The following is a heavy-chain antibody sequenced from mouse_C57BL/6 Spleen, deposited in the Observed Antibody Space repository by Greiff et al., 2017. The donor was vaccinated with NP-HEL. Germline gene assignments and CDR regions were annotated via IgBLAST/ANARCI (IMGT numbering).Heavy chain of an antibody. Sequence: QVQLQQSGPGLVAPSQSLSITCTVSGFSLTSYGVSWVRQPPGKGLEWLGVIWGDGSTNYHSAHISRLSISNDNSKSQVSLKLNSLQTDDTATYSCAKVGLGWSFDYWGQGTTLTVSS. CDR2: IWGDGST. J-gene: IGHJ2*01. D-gene: IGHD1-1*02. CDR3: AKVGLGWSFDY. V-gene: IGHV2-3*01. CDR1: GFSLTSYG.